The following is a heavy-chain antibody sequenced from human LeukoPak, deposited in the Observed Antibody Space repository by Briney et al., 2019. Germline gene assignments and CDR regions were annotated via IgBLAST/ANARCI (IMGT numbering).Heavy chain of an antibody. V-gene: IGHV1-2*02. CDR2: INPNSGGT. D-gene: IGHD5-24*01. Sequence: WASVKVSCKASGYTFTGYYMHWVRQAPGQGLEWMGWINPNSGGTNYAQKFQGRVTMTRDTSISTAYMELSRLRSDDTAVYYCARGGGYNAPSFDYWGRGTLVTVSS. J-gene: IGHJ4*02. CDR3: ARGGGYNAPSFDY. CDR1: GYTFTGYY.